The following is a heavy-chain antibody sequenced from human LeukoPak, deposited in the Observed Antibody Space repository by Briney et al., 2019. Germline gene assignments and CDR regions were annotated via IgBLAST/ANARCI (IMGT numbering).Heavy chain of an antibody. Sequence: SLRLSCVASDFTLCNYELDWVRHAPGKWLEGIAYISRSDETTYYADSVKGRFTISTDNAKQSLFLQMNGLGGEDTALYSCARQYDTFTAFDLWGQGTLVIVSS. CDR1: DFTLCNYE. D-gene: IGHD3-9*01. CDR3: ARQYDTFTAFDL. CDR2: ISRSDETT. V-gene: IGHV3-48*03. J-gene: IGHJ4*02.